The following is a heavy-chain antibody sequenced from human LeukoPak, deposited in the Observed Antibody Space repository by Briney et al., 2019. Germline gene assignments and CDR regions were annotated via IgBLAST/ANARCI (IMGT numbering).Heavy chain of an antibody. D-gene: IGHD3-22*01. Sequence: ASVKVSCKASGYTFTSYYMHWVRQAPGQGLEWMGWISAYNGNTNYAQKLQGRVTVTTDTSTSTAYMELRSLRSDDTAVYYCARELASSGRRVSYYYYGMDVWGQGTTVTVSS. J-gene: IGHJ6*02. CDR3: ARELASSGRRVSYYYYGMDV. CDR1: GYTFTSYY. V-gene: IGHV1-18*04. CDR2: ISAYNGNT.